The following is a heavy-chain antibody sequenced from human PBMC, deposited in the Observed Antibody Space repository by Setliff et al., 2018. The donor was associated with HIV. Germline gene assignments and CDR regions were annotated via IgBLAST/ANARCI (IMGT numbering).Heavy chain of an antibody. CDR1: GYTFTNYA. J-gene: IGHJ1*01. CDR2: IIPSFGTA. D-gene: IGHD3-10*01. CDR3: ARDQVSMVRAVRLVA. V-gene: IGHV1-69*06. Sequence: SVKVSCKASGYTFTNYAMHWVRQAPGQGLEWMGRIIPSFGTANYAQKFQGRVTITEDKSTSTAYMELSSLRSEDTAVYYCARDQVSMVRAVRLVAWGQGSLVTVSS.